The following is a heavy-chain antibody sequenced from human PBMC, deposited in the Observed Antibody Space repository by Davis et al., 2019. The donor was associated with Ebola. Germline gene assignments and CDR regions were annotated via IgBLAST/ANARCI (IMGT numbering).Heavy chain of an antibody. CDR3: ARRRIVGATGVDY. CDR2: IYYSGST. J-gene: IGHJ4*02. CDR1: GGSISSYY. D-gene: IGHD1-26*01. V-gene: IGHV4-59*08. Sequence: MPSETLSLTCTVSGGSISSYYWSWIRQPPGKGLEWIGYIYYSGSTNYNPSLKSRVTISVDTSKNQFSLKLSSVTAADTAVYYCARRRIVGATGVDYWGQGTLVTVSS.